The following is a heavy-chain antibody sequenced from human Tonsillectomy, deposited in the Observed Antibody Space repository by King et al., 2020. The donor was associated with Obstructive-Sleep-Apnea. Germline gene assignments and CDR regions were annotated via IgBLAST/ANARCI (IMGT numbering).Heavy chain of an antibody. Sequence: VQLVESGGGLVKPGGSLRLSCAASGFIFSDYYMTWIRQAPGKGLEWVSYISGSSTYTNYADPVKGRFTVSRDNAKNSLYLQMNSLRAEDTAVYYCVRHFDSTGSFDFWGQGTLVTVSS. CDR1: GFIFSDYY. CDR3: VRHFDSTGSFDF. J-gene: IGHJ4*02. V-gene: IGHV3-11*06. D-gene: IGHD3-22*01. CDR2: ISGSSTYT.